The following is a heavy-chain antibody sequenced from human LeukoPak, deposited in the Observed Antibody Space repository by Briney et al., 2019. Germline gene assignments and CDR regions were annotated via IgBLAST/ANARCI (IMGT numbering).Heavy chain of an antibody. CDR1: GGSIGSYY. D-gene: IGHD3-3*01. J-gene: IGHJ4*02. CDR2: IYYSGST. Sequence: SETLSLTCTVSGGSIGSYYWSWIRQPPRKGLEWMGYIYYSGSTNHNPSLKSRVTISVDTSKNQFSLKLSSVTAADTAVYYCARAPWGRSDFWSGYPYYFDYWGQGTLVTVSS. CDR3: ARAPWGRSDFWSGYPYYFDY. V-gene: IGHV4-59*01.